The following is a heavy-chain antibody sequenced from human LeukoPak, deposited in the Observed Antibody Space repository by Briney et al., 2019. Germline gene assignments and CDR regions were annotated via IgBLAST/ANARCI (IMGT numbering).Heavy chain of an antibody. V-gene: IGHV4-61*01. Sequence: SETLSLTCTVSGGSVSSSIYYWSWIRQSPGKGLEWIGYIDYSGSTNYNPSLKSRVTISGDTSKNHFSLKLSSVTAADTAVYFCARDGHTGYCSGGSCYPGAFDIWGQGTMVTVSS. D-gene: IGHD2-15*01. CDR3: ARDGHTGYCSGGSCYPGAFDI. CDR2: IDYSGST. J-gene: IGHJ3*02. CDR1: GGSVSSSIYY.